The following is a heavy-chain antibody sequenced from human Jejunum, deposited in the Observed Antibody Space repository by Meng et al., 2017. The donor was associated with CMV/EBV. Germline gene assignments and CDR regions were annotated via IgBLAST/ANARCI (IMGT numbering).Heavy chain of an antibody. CDR1: GYTFSGYY. D-gene: IGHD6-25*01. Sequence: KASGYTFSGYYLHWVRQAPGQGLEWMGWINTNSGGTTYAQNFQGSVTITRDTSITTAYMELSRLRSDDTAIYFCARRGAVGGSFDYWGQGTLVTVSS. J-gene: IGHJ4*02. CDR2: INTNSGGT. CDR3: ARRGAVGGSFDY. V-gene: IGHV1-2*02.